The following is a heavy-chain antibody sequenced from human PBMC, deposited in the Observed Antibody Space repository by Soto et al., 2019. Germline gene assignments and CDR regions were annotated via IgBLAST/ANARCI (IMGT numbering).Heavy chain of an antibody. D-gene: IGHD6-6*01. V-gene: IGHV4-4*07. Sequence: SETLSLTCTVSGGSISSYYWSWIRQPAGKGLEWIGRIYTSGSTNYNPSLKSRVTMSVDTSKNQFSLKLSSVTAADTAVYYCAREYSSLPGGIYFDDWGQGSLVTVAS. CDR2: IYTSGST. CDR3: AREYSSLPGGIYFDD. CDR1: GGSISSYY. J-gene: IGHJ4*02.